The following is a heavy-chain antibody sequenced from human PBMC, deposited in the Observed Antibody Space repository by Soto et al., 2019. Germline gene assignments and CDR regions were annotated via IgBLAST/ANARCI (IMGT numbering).Heavy chain of an antibody. Sequence: SETLSLTCSVSGYSSSSYFWGWIRQPPGKGLEWIASIYYSGSTNYNPSLKSRVTASVDTSKNEVSLRLSSVTAADTAVYYCAICKAVPHYYGMDVWGPGTTVTVSS. CDR2: IYYSGST. V-gene: IGHV4-59*01. D-gene: IGHD6-19*01. J-gene: IGHJ6*02. CDR1: GYSSSSYF. CDR3: AICKAVPHYYGMDV.